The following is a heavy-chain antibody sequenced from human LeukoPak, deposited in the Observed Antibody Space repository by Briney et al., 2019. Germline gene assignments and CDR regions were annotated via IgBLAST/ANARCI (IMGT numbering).Heavy chain of an antibody. CDR1: GYTFTSYY. CDR3: ARDPSYDSSGYYPAYFDY. J-gene: IGHJ4*02. CDR2: INPSGSST. D-gene: IGHD3-22*01. V-gene: IGHV1-46*01. Sequence: ASVTVSCKASGYTFTSYYMHWVRQAPGQGLEWMGIINPSGSSTSYAQKFQGRVTMTRDTSTSTVYMELSSLRSEDTAVYYCARDPSYDSSGYYPAYFDYWGQGTLVTVSS.